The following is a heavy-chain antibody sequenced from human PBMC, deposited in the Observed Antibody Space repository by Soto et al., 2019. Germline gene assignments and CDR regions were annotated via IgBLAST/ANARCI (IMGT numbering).Heavy chain of an antibody. D-gene: IGHD5-12*01. CDR2: IYYIGNT. CDR3: AREDRTNWYDYDD. V-gene: IGHV4-39*01. Sequence: PSETLSLTCSVSGGSISSSNYYWAWIRQPPGQGLEWTGSIYYIGNTYYNPSLKSRVTRSVDTSTNQFYLKVTSVSAADTALFDWAREDRTNWYDYDDWGQGTLVTVSS. J-gene: IGHJ4*02. CDR1: GGSISSSNYY.